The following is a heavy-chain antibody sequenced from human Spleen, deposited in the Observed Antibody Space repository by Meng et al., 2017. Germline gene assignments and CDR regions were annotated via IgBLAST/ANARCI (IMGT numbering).Heavy chain of an antibody. CDR3: AKDLATLAD. J-gene: IGHJ4*02. D-gene: IGHD5-12*01. CDR1: GFTFSNYD. CDR2: ISISGDRT. Sequence: GESLKISCVASGFTFSNYDMSWVRQAPGKGLEWVSTISISGDRTYSADSVKGRFTISRDDSKNTLYLQMNTLRAEDTALYYCAKDLATLADWGQGTLVTVSS. V-gene: IGHV3-23*01.